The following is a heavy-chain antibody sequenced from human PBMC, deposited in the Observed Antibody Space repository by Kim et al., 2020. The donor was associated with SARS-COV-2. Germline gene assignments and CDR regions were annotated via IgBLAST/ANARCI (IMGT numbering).Heavy chain of an antibody. J-gene: IGHJ3*02. CDR3: AKDRIPYYYDSSGYSLGAFDI. Sequence: FTISRDNSKNTLYLQMNSLRAEDTAVYYCAKDRIPYYYDSSGYSLGAFDIWGQGTMVTVSS. D-gene: IGHD3-22*01. V-gene: IGHV3-23*01.